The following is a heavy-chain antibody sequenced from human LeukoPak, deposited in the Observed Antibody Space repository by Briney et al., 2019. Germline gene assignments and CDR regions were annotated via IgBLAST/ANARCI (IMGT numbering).Heavy chain of an antibody. CDR2: ILYSGST. CDR3: ARAPYYYYMDV. CDR1: GGSLSSYY. J-gene: IGHJ6*03. Sequence: SETLSLTCTVSGGSLSSYYWSWIRQPPGKGLEWIGYILYSGSTHYNPSLKSRVTISVDTSKNQFSLKLSSVTAADTAVYHCARAPYYYYMDVWGKGTTVTVSS. V-gene: IGHV4-59*01.